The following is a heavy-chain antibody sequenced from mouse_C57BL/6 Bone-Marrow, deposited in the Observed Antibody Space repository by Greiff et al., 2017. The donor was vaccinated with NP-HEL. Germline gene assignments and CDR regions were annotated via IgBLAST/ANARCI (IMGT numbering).Heavy chain of an antibody. CDR3: TRGRLLRVYFDV. CDR1: GYTFTSYW. V-gene: IGHV1-5*01. CDR2: IYPGNSDT. Sequence: VQLQQSGTVLARPGASVKMSCKTSGYTFTSYWMHWVKQRPGQGLEWIGAIYPGNSDTSYNQKFKGKAKLTAVTSASTAYMDLSSLTNEDSAVYYCTRGRLLRVYFDVWGTGTTVTVSS. D-gene: IGHD2-3*01. J-gene: IGHJ1*03.